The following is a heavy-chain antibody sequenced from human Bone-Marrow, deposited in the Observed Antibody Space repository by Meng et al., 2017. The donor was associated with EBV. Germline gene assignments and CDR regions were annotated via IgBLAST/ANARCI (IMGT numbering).Heavy chain of an antibody. V-gene: IGHV4-4*02. CDR3: ASLAAAGPPFDY. Sequence: AQLTDARPGLVKSSGTLSLTCAASGGSISSSNWWSWVRQPPGKGLEWIGEIYHSGSTNYNPSLKSRVTISVDKSKNQFSLKLSSVTAADTAVYYCASLAAAGPPFDYWGQGTLVTVSS. J-gene: IGHJ4*02. CDR1: GGSISSSNW. D-gene: IGHD6-13*01. CDR2: IYHSGST.